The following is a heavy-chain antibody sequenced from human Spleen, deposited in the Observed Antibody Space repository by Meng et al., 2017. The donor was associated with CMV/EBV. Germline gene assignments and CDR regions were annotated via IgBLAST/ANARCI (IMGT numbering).Heavy chain of an antibody. V-gene: IGHV3-21*01. CDR1: GFTFSIYS. CDR3: ARDHDHDY. CDR2: ISSSSSYI. Sequence: DVRLLDTGGALVKPVWSLRLSCAASGFTFSIYSMNWVRQAPGKGLEWVSSISSSSSYIYYADSVKGRFTISRDNAKNSLYLQMNSLRAEDTAVYYCARDHDHDYWGQGTLVTVSS. D-gene: IGHD1-1*01. J-gene: IGHJ4*02.